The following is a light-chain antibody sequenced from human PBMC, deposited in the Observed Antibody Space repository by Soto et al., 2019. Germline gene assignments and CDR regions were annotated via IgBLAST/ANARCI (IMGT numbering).Light chain of an antibody. V-gene: IGKV3-20*01. Sequence: EIVLTQSPGTLSLSPGEGATRSCRASQSVGRDYLAWFQQKPGQPPRLLISGASSRAAGIPDKFSGSGSGTDFTLTISRLEPEDFAAYFCQQYAEAPLTFGQGTRLEIK. CDR2: GAS. CDR3: QQYAEAPLT. CDR1: QSVGRDY. J-gene: IGKJ5*01.